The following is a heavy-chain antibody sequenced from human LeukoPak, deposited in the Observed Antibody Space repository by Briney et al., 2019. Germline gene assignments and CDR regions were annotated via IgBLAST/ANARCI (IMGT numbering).Heavy chain of an antibody. CDR2: IYTSGST. CDR3: ARENSGSYREFDY. CDR1: GGSISSYY. D-gene: IGHD1-26*01. V-gene: IGHV4-4*07. Sequence: PSETLSLTCTVAGGSISSYYWSCFRQPAGKGLEWIGRIYTSGSTNYNASLKRRVSMSVYTSKNQISLKLSSVTAADTAVFYCARENSGSYREFDYWGQGTLVTVSS. J-gene: IGHJ4*02.